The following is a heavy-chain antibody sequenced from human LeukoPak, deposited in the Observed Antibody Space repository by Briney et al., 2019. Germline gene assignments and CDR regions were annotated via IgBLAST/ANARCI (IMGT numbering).Heavy chain of an antibody. V-gene: IGHV4-34*01. CDR3: ARRLYSSSWALDY. J-gene: IGHJ4*02. CDR2: TNHSGST. D-gene: IGHD6-13*01. Sequence: SETLSLTCAVYGGSFSGYYWSWIRQPPGKGLEWIGETNHSGSTNYNPSLKSRVTISVDTSKNQFSLKLSSVTAADTAVYYCARRLYSSSWALDYWGKGTLVTVSS. CDR1: GGSFSGYY.